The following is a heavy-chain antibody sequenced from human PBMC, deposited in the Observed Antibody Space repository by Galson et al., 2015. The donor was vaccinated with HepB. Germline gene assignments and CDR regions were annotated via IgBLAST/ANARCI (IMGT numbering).Heavy chain of an antibody. J-gene: IGHJ4*02. D-gene: IGHD4-17*01. V-gene: IGHV4-31*03. CDR3: ARMMYGDAYYFDY. Sequence: LSLTCTVSGGSISSGAYYWSWIRQHPGKGLEWIGYIYYSGSTYYNSSLKSRVTISVDTSKNQFSLRLSSVTAADTAVYYCARMMYGDAYYFDYWGQGTLVTVSS. CDR2: IYYSGST. CDR1: GGSISSGAYY.